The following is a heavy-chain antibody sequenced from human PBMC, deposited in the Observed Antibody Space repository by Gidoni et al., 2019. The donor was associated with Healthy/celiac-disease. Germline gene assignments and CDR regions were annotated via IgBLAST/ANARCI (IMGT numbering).Heavy chain of an antibody. V-gene: IGHV3-73*02. Sequence: EVQLVESGGGWVQPGGPLKLSCAASGLTSSAPAMHWVRQASGKGLEWVGRIRSKANSDATAYAASMKGRFTISRDDSKNTAYLQMNSLKTEDTAVYYCTRHTPMIAPSNYYYYMDVWGKGTTVTVSS. D-gene: IGHD3-22*01. CDR3: TRHTPMIAPSNYYYYMDV. CDR1: GLTSSAPA. J-gene: IGHJ6*03. CDR2: IRSKANSDAT.